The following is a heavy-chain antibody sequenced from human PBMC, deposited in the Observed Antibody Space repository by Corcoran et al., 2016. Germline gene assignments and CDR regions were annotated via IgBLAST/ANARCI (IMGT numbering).Heavy chain of an antibody. CDR2: IKSKTDGGTT. D-gene: IGHD2-2*02. CDR1: GFTFSNAW. CDR3: TPVFTSPGYCSSTRCYTGPRYYYYGMDV. J-gene: IGHJ6*02. V-gene: IGHV3-15*07. Sequence: EVQLVESGGGLVKPGGSLRLSCAASGFTFSNAWMNWVRQAPGKGLEWVGRIKSKTDGGTTDYAAPVKGRFTISRDDSKNTLYLQINSLKTEEPSVYYCTPVFTSPGYCSSTRCYTGPRYYYYGMDVWGQGTTVTVSS.